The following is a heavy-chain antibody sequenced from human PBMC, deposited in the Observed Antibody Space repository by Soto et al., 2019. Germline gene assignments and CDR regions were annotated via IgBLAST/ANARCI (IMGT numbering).Heavy chain of an antibody. D-gene: IGHD1-26*01. CDR2: IYYSGST. CDR3: ARHRGRGDAFDI. Sequence: PSETLSLTCTVSGGSISNYYWSWIRQPPGKGLEWIGYIYYSGSTNYNPSLKSRVTISVDTSKNQFSLKLSSVTAADTAVYYCARHRGRGDAFDIWGQGTMVTVSS. CDR1: GGSISNYY. J-gene: IGHJ3*02. V-gene: IGHV4-59*08.